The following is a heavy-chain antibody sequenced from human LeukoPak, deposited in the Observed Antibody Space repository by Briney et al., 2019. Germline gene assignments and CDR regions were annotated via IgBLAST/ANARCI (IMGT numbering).Heavy chain of an antibody. J-gene: IGHJ4*02. CDR2: LYSGGST. D-gene: IGHD6-19*01. CDR1: GFTVSSNY. CDR3: ARQQWLVSDFDS. V-gene: IGHV3-66*04. Sequence: PGGSLRLSCAASGFTVSSNYMSWVRQAPGKGLEWVSILYSGGSTYYADSVKDRFTIFRDNSKNTLYLQMNGLRAEDTAVYYCARQQWLVSDFDSWGQGTLVTVSS.